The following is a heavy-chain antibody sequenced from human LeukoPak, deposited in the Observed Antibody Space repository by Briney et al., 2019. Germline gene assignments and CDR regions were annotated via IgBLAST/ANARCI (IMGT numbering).Heavy chain of an antibody. CDR2: IYYSGST. D-gene: IGHD5-12*01. CDR3: ARHRGYSGYDFSY. Sequence: SETLSPTCTVSGGSISSSSYYWGWIRQPPGKGLEWIGSIYYSGSTYYNPSLKSRVTISVDTSKNQFSLKLSSVTAADTAVYYCARHRGYSGYDFSYWGQGTLVTVSS. CDR1: GGSISSSSYY. J-gene: IGHJ4*02. V-gene: IGHV4-39*01.